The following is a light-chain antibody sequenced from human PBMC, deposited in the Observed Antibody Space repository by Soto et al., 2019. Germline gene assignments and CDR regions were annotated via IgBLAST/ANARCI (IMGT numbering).Light chain of an antibody. V-gene: IGKV3-20*01. CDR1: QSVSSNY. J-gene: IGKJ1*01. CDR2: GAS. CDR3: QQYDTSPRT. Sequence: EVRLRQSPGTVSLSPGERATLSCGASQSVSSNYLAWYQQKSGQAPRLLIYGASNRATGIPDRFSGSGSGTDFTLTIRRLEPEDFAVYYCQQYDTSPRTFGQGTKVEFK.